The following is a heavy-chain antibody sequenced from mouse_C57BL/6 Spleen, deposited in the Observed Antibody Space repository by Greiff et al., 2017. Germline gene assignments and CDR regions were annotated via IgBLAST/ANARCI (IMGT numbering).Heavy chain of an antibody. D-gene: IGHD1-1*01. V-gene: IGHV1-82*01. CDR1: GYAFSSSW. CDR2: SYPGDGDT. CDR3: ARGNLLGAMDY. J-gene: IGHJ4*01. Sequence: QVQLKQSGPELVKPGASVKISCKASGYAFSSSWMNWVKQRPGKGLEWIGRSYPGDGDTNYNGKFKGKATLTADKSSSTAYMQLSSLTSEDSAVYFCARGNLLGAMDYWGQGTSVTVSS.